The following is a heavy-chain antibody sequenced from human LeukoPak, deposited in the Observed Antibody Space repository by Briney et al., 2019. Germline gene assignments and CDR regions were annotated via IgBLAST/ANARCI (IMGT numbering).Heavy chain of an antibody. CDR2: INPNSGGT. CDR1: GYTFTGYY. J-gene: IGHJ4*02. CDR3: ARSKGRWFGEPPQF. D-gene: IGHD3-10*01. V-gene: IGHV1-2*02. Sequence: GASVNVSCKASGYTFTGYYVHWVRQAPGQGLEWMGWINPNSGGTNYAQKFQGRVTMTRDTSISTAYMELSRLRSDDTAVYYCARSKGRWFGEPPQFWGQGTLVTVSS.